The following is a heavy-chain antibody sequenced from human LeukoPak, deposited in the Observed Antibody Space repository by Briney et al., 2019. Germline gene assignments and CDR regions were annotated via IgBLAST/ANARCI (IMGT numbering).Heavy chain of an antibody. D-gene: IGHD1-20*01. CDR3: ASSITGTPYYFDY. Sequence: SETLSLTCTVSGGSISSYYWSWIRQPPGKGLEWIGYIYYSGSTNYNPSLKSRVTTSVDTSKNQFSLKLSSVTAADTAVYYCASSITGTPYYFDYWGQGTLVTVSS. CDR2: IYYSGST. J-gene: IGHJ4*02. V-gene: IGHV4-59*01. CDR1: GGSISSYY.